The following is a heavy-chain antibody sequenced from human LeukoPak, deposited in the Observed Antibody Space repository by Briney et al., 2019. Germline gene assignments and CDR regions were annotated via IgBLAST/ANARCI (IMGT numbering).Heavy chain of an antibody. D-gene: IGHD6-13*01. J-gene: IGHJ5*02. CDR2: ISSSSSYI. V-gene: IGHV3-21*01. CDR3: ARSSYSSSWSP. Sequence: GGTLRLSCAASGFTFDSYGMNWVRQAPGKGLEWVSSISSSSSYIYYADSVKGRFTISRDNAKNSLYLQMNSLRAEDTAVYYCARSSYSSSWSPWGQGTLVTVSS. CDR1: GFTFDSYG.